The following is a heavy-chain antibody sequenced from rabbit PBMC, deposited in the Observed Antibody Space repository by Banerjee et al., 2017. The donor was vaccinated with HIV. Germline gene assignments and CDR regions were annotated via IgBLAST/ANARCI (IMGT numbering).Heavy chain of an antibody. CDR2: INTGSSGTT. CDR3: ARNAGYAGYGSITLNL. D-gene: IGHD7-1*01. Sequence: QEQLEESGGDLVKPEGSLTLTCTASGFSFSSSYWICWVRQAPGKGLEWIGCINTGSSGTTYYASWAKGRFTISKTSSTTVTLQLTSLTAADTATYFCARNAGYAGYGSITLNLWGPGTLVTVS. J-gene: IGHJ4*01. V-gene: IGHV1S45*01. CDR1: GFSFSSSYW.